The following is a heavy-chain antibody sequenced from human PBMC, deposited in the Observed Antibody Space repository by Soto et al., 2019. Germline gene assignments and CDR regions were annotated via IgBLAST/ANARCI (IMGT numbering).Heavy chain of an antibody. J-gene: IGHJ1*01. CDR3: GVLPYSSSWNGFYQH. CDR2: ISYDGSNK. Sequence: QVQLVESGGGVVQPGKSLRLSCAASGFTFSSYGMHWVRQAPDKGLEWVAVISYDGSNKYYPDSVKGRFTISRDNSKNSLDLQMKRLLAEDTAVYYWGVLPYSSSWNGFYQHWCQGTLVTVS. CDR1: GFTFSSYG. D-gene: IGHD6-13*01. V-gene: IGHV3-30*03.